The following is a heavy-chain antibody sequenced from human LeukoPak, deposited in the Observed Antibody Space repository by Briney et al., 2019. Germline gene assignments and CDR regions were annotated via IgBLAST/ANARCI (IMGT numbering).Heavy chain of an antibody. Sequence: SGGSLRLSCAASGFTFSSYGMHWVRQAPGKGLEWVAVIWYDGSNKYYADSVKGRFTISRDNSKNTLYLQMNSLRAEDTAVYYCARDSSGSPGAFDIWGQGTMVTVSS. CDR1: GFTFSSYG. J-gene: IGHJ3*02. V-gene: IGHV3-33*01. D-gene: IGHD6-13*01. CDR2: IWYDGSNK. CDR3: ARDSSGSPGAFDI.